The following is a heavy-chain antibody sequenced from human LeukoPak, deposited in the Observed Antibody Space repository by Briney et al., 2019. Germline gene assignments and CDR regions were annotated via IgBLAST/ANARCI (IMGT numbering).Heavy chain of an antibody. CDR3: ARFRTSRIAAAQDLYYYYGMDV. CDR2: IYSGGST. J-gene: IGHJ6*02. CDR1: GFTVSSNY. V-gene: IGHV3-66*01. Sequence: PGGSLRLSCAASGFTVSSNYMSWVRQAPGKGLEWGSDIYSGGSTYYADSVKGRFTISRDNSKNTLYLQMNSLRAEDTAVYYCARFRTSRIAAAQDLYYYYGMDVWGQGTTVTVSS. D-gene: IGHD6-13*01.